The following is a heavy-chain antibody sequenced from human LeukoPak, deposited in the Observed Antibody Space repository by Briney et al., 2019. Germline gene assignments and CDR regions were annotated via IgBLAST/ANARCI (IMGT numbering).Heavy chain of an antibody. CDR1: GFTFTDYW. Sequence: GGSLRLSCAVSGFTFTDYWMNWVRQAPGRGLEWVASIRQDGGEKSYVDSVKGRFTISRDNTKSSLYLQINSLRAEDTAVYYCARDGTAAVLYFDLWGHGTLVTVSS. V-gene: IGHV3-7*01. CDR2: IRQDGGEK. CDR3: ARDGTAAVLYFDL. J-gene: IGHJ4*01. D-gene: IGHD6-13*01.